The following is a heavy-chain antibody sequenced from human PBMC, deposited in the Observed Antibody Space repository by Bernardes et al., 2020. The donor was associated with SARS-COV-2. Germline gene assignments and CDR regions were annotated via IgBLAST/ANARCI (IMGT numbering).Heavy chain of an antibody. J-gene: IGHJ4*02. CDR2: ISVTGGTT. CDR1: GFTFRSYD. D-gene: IGHD3-22*01. CDR3: AKLDYGISGYFDY. Sequence: GWSLRLSCAASGFTFRSYDMSWVRQSPGKGLEWVSSISVTGGTTYYADSVKGRFTISRDNSKNTLYLQINSLRAEDTALYYCAKLDYGISGYFDYWGQGTLVTVSS. V-gene: IGHV3-23*01.